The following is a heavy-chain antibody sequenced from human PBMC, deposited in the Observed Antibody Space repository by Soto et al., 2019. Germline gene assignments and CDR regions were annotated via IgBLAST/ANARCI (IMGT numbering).Heavy chain of an antibody. D-gene: IGHD6-6*01. CDR1: GYTFTSHA. Sequence: QVQFVQSGAEVKRPGASVTVSCKASGYTFTSHAVHWVRQAPGERLECMGWIHAGNGKTKYSQSCQGRVSFASDPSASTVYMELGSLISEDTAVYYCARGGRVAAPAVGYWGQGTLVTVSS. J-gene: IGHJ4*02. V-gene: IGHV1-3*01. CDR2: IHAGNGKT. CDR3: ARGGRVAAPAVGY.